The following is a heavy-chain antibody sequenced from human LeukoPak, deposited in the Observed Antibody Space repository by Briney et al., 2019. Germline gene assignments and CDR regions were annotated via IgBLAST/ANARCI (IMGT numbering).Heavy chain of an antibody. V-gene: IGHV3-33*01. Sequence: PGRSLRLSCAASGFAFSSYGMHWVRQAPGKGLEWVAVIWNDGSNKYYADSVKGRFTISRDNSKNTLYLQMNSLRAEDTAVYYCARFPYDFWSGYYTSDYYYYGMDVWGQGTTVTVSS. J-gene: IGHJ6*02. D-gene: IGHD3-3*01. CDR1: GFAFSSYG. CDR2: IWNDGSNK. CDR3: ARFPYDFWSGYYTSDYYYYGMDV.